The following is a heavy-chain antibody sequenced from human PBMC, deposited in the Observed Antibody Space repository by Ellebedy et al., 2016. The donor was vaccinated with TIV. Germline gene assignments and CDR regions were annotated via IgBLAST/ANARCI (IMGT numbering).Heavy chain of an antibody. CDR1: GGSISSSSYY. CDR3: ARGRINNWNYVGSVNWFDP. Sequence: MPSETLSLTCTVSGGSISSSSYYWGWIRQPPGKGLEWIGSIYYSGSTYYNPSLKSRVTISVDTSKNQFSLKLSSVTAADTAVYYCARGRINNWNYVGSVNWFDPWGQGTLVTVSS. D-gene: IGHD1-7*01. J-gene: IGHJ5*02. V-gene: IGHV4-39*01. CDR2: IYYSGST.